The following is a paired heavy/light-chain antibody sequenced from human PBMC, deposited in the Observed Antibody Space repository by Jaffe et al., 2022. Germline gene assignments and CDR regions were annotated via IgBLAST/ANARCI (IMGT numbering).Heavy chain of an antibody. J-gene: IGHJ3*02. CDR1: GFTVTNNY. CDR3: ATAMGIRSHDAFDI. D-gene: IGHD7-27*01. CDR2: FYTDGNT. V-gene: IGHV3-66*02. Sequence: EVQLVESGGGLVQPGGSLRLSCAASGFTVTNNYVTWVRQAPGKGLECVSLFYTDGNTYYADSVKGRFTFSRDTSKNTVYLQLNSLRAEDTAVYYCATAMGIRSHDAFDIWGQGTTVTVSS.
Light chain of an antibody. V-gene: IGKV3-11*01. J-gene: IGKJ2*01. Sequence: IVLTQSPATLSLSPGERATLSCRASQSVSFFLAWYQKKPGQAPRLLIYDASNRATGIPARFSGSGSGTDFTLTISSLEPEDFAVYYCQHRSNWPHTFGQGTKLEIK. CDR2: DAS. CDR1: QSVSFF. CDR3: QHRSNWPHT.